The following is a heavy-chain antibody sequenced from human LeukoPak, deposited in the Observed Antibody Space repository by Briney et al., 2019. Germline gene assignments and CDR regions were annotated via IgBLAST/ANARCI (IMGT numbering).Heavy chain of an antibody. CDR2: IYHSGST. CDR1: GYSITSGYY. CDR3: ARTHMDTALVRIKCFDP. J-gene: IGHJ5*02. Sequence: SETLSLTCAVSGYSITSGYYWGWIRQPPGKGLEWIGSIYHSGSTYYNSSLRSRVTISVDTSKNQFSLKLSSVTAADTAVYYCARTHMDTALVRIKCFDPWGQGTLVTVSS. D-gene: IGHD5-18*01. V-gene: IGHV4-38-2*01.